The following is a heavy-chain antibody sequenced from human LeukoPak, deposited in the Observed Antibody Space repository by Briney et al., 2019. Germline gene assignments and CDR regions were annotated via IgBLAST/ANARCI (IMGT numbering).Heavy chain of an antibody. Sequence: GASVKVSCKASGYTFTSYGISWVRQAPGQGLEWMGWISAYNGNTNYGQKLQGRVTMTTDTSTSTAYMELRSLRSDDTAVYYCARVVGGAYYYYYSMDVWGKGTTVTVSS. CDR1: GYTFTSYG. J-gene: IGHJ6*03. CDR3: ARVVGGAYYYYYSMDV. V-gene: IGHV1-18*01. CDR2: ISAYNGNT. D-gene: IGHD3-16*01.